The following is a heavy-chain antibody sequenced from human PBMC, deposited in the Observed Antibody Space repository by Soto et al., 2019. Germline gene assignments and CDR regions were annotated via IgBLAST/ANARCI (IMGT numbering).Heavy chain of an antibody. J-gene: IGHJ6*02. CDR3: ARQVCSSSSCFYYYGLDV. D-gene: IGHD2-2*01. CDR2: ISSSSSTI. Sequence: GGSLRLSCAASGFIFSRYSMNWVRQAPGKGLEWVSYISSSSSTIYYADSVRGQFTISRDNAKNSLYLQMNSPRDEDTAVYYCARQVCSSSSCFYYYGLDVWGQGTSVTVSS. CDR1: GFIFSRYS. V-gene: IGHV3-48*02.